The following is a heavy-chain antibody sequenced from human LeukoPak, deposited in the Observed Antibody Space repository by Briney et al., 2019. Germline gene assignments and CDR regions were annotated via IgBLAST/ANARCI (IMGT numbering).Heavy chain of an antibody. V-gene: IGHV3-7*01. J-gene: IGHJ4*02. D-gene: IGHD3-10*01. CDR2: IKQDGSER. CDR1: GFTFSSYW. CDR3: ARGLAAFRDYYASGSLDY. Sequence: PGGSLRLSCAASGFTFSSYWMSWVRQAPGKGLEWVANIKQDGSERYYVDSMKGRLTISRDNAKNSLYLQMNSLRAEDTAVYYCARGLAAFRDYYASGSLDYWGQGALVTVSS.